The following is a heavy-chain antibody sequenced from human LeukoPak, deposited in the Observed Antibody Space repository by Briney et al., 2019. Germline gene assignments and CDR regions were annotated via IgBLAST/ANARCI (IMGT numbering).Heavy chain of an antibody. Sequence: ASVKVSCKASGYTFNDYYLHWVRQAPGQGLEWMGWISPKSGGTNYAQKFRDRVTTTRDTSTSTAYMELSRLRSDDTAVYFCAKDLRFGELSLTFGMDVWGQGTTVTVSS. CDR2: ISPKSGGT. CDR1: GYTFNDYY. V-gene: IGHV1-2*02. J-gene: IGHJ6*02. D-gene: IGHD3-16*02. CDR3: AKDLRFGELSLTFGMDV.